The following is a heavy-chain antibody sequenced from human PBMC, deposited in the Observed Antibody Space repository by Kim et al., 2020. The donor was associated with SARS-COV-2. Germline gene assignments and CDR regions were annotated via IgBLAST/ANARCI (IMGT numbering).Heavy chain of an antibody. CDR3: ARDSGWLDY. Sequence: GSTYYADSVKGRFTISRDNSKNTLYLQMNSLRAEDTAVYYCARDSGWLDYWGQGTLVTVSS. D-gene: IGHD6-19*01. CDR2: GST. V-gene: IGHV3-53*01. J-gene: IGHJ4*02.